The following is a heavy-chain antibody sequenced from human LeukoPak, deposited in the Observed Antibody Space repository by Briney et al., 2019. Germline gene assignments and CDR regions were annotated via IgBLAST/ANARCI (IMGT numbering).Heavy chain of an antibody. V-gene: IGHV4-59*01. CDR1: GGSISSYY. D-gene: IGHD3-22*01. CDR3: ARGGRRGYYDSSGYLRGAFDI. Sequence: SETLSLTCTVSGGSISSYYWSWIRQPPGKGLEWIGYIYYSGSTNYNPSLKSRVTISVDTSKNQFSLKLSSVTAADTAVYYCARGGRRGYYDSSGYLRGAFDIWGQGTMVTVSS. CDR2: IYYSGST. J-gene: IGHJ3*02.